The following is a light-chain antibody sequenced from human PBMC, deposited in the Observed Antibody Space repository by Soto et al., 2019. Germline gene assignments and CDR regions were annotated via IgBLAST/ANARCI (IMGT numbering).Light chain of an antibody. Sequence: DIQMTQSPSSLSASVGDRVTITCRASQDISNYLAWYQQKPGNVPELLIYSASTLQSGVPSRFSGSGSGTDFTLTISSLPPEDVATYYCQKYNTAPLTFGGGTKVEMK. V-gene: IGKV1-27*01. J-gene: IGKJ4*01. CDR3: QKYNTAPLT. CDR2: SAS. CDR1: QDISNY.